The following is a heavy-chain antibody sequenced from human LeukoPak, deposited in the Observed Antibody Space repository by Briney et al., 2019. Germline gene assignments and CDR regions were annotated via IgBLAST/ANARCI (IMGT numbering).Heavy chain of an antibody. Sequence: ASVKVSCKASGYTFTGYYMHWVRQAPGQGLEWMGWINPNSGGTNYAQKFQGRVTMTRDTSISTAYMELSRLRSDDTAVYYCARGRDCSSTSCYTGVDYWGQGTLVTVSS. V-gene: IGHV1-2*02. CDR3: ARGRDCSSTSCYTGVDY. D-gene: IGHD2-2*02. CDR1: GYTFTGYY. CDR2: INPNSGGT. J-gene: IGHJ4*02.